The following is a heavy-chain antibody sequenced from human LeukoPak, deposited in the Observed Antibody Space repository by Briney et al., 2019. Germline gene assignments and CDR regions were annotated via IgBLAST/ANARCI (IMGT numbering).Heavy chain of an antibody. V-gene: IGHV4-39*01. CDR2: IYYSGST. J-gene: IGHJ4*02. CDR3: ARHRGRVFDY. CDR1: GGSISSSSYY. Sequence: SETLSLTCTVSGGSISSSSYYWGWIRQPPGKGLEWIGSIYYSGSTYYNPSLKSRVSISVDTSKNQFSLKLSSVTAADTAVYYCARHRGRVFDYWGQGTLVTVSS.